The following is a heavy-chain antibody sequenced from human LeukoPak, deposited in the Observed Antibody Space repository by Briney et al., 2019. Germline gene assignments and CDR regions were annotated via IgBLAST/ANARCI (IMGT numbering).Heavy chain of an antibody. Sequence: GGSLRLSCAASGFTFSSYWMHWVRQAPGKGLVWVSRINSDGSSTSYADSVKGRFTISRDNAKNTLYLQMNSLRTEDTAVFYCARDFSRIAARLGAFDIWGQGTMVTVSS. CDR3: ARDFSRIAARLGAFDI. D-gene: IGHD6-6*01. CDR1: GFTFSSYW. J-gene: IGHJ3*02. CDR2: INSDGSST. V-gene: IGHV3-74*01.